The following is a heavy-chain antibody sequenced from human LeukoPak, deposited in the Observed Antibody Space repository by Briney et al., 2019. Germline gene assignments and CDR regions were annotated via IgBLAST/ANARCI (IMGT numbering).Heavy chain of an antibody. Sequence: PSETLSLTCTVSGGSISSYYWSWIRQPAGKGLEWIGRIYTSGSTNYNPSLKSRVTMSVDTSKNQFSLKLSSVTAADTAVYYCARGDGDCSSTSCYASAFDIWGQGTMVTVSS. V-gene: IGHV4-4*07. D-gene: IGHD2-2*01. J-gene: IGHJ3*02. CDR1: GGSISSYY. CDR2: IYTSGST. CDR3: ARGDGDCSSTSCYASAFDI.